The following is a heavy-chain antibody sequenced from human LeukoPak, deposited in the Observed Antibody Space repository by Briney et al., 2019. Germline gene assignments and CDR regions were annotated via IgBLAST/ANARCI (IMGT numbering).Heavy chain of an antibody. D-gene: IGHD1-26*01. CDR2: ISGSGGST. CDR1: GFTFSSYA. Sequence: GGSLRLSCAASGFTFSSYAMSWVRQAPGKGLEWVSAISGSGGSTYYADSVKGRFTISRDNSKNTLYLQINSLTAEDTAIYYCAIGGGSPNHWGQGTLVTVSS. CDR3: AIGGGSPNH. J-gene: IGHJ4*02. V-gene: IGHV3-23*01.